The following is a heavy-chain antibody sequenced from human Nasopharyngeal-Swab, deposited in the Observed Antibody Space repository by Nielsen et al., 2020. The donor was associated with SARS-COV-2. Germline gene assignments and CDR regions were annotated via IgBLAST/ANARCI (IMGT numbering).Heavy chain of an antibody. Sequence: GGSLRLSCAASGFTFDDYAMHWVRQAPGKGLERVSGISWNSGSIGYADSVKGRFTISRDNAKNSLYLQMNSLRAEDTALYYCAKDECSSASCSVYFQHWGQGTLVTVSS. J-gene: IGHJ1*01. CDR2: ISWNSGSI. D-gene: IGHD2-2*01. V-gene: IGHV3-9*01. CDR1: GFTFDDYA. CDR3: AKDECSSASCSVYFQH.